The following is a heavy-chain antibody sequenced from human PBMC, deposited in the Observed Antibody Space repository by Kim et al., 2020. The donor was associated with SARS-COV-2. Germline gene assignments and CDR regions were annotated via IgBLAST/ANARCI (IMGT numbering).Heavy chain of an antibody. Sequence: SETLSLTCTVSGGSISSSSYCWGWIRQPPGKGLEWIGSIYYSGSTYYNPSLKSRVTISVDTSKNQFSLKLSSVTAADTAVYYCARYKGYCSGGSCYGTFDSWGQGTLVTVSS. V-gene: IGHV4-39*01. D-gene: IGHD2-15*01. CDR3: ARYKGYCSGGSCYGTFDS. CDR2: IYYSGST. J-gene: IGHJ4*02. CDR1: GGSISSSSYC.